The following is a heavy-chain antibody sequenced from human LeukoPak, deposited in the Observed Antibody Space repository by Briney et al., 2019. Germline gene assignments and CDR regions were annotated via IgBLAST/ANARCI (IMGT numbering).Heavy chain of an antibody. CDR3: ARRTWGNKDFDY. Sequence: PSETLSLTCTVSGGSISSSSYYWGWIRQPPGKGLEWMGSIYYSGSTYYNPSLKSRVTISVDTSKNQFSLKLSSVTAADTAVYYCARRTWGNKDFDYWGQGTLVTVSS. D-gene: IGHD3-16*01. V-gene: IGHV4-39*01. J-gene: IGHJ4*02. CDR2: IYYSGST. CDR1: GGSISSSSYY.